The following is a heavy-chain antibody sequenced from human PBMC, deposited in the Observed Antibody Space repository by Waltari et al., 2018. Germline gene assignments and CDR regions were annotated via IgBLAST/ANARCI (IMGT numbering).Heavy chain of an antibody. Sequence: EVQLVQSGAEVKKPGESLKISCKGSGYSFTSYWIGWVRQMPGKGLEWMGIIYPGDSVTRYSPSFQGQVTSSADKSISTAYLQWSSLKASDTAMYYCARQGPHYYDSSGSYYYYYGMDVWGQGTTVTVSS. CDR3: ARQGPHYYDSSGSYYYYYGMDV. V-gene: IGHV5-51*01. D-gene: IGHD3-22*01. CDR2: IYPGDSVT. J-gene: IGHJ6*02. CDR1: GYSFTSYW.